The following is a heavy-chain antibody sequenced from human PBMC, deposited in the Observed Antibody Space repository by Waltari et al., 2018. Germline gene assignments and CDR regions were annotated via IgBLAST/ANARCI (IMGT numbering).Heavy chain of an antibody. V-gene: IGHV3-7*01. CDR3: ARVEYYYDSSGYYLDY. D-gene: IGHD3-22*01. J-gene: IGHJ4*02. CDR2: IKQDGSDK. CDR1: GFTFSSYG. Sequence: EVQLVESGGGLVQPGGSLRLSCAASGFTFSSYGMSWVRTAPGKGLEWVANIKQDGSDKYYVDSVKGRFTISRDNAKNSLYLQMNSLRAEDTAVYYCARVEYYYDSSGYYLDYWGQGTLVTVSS.